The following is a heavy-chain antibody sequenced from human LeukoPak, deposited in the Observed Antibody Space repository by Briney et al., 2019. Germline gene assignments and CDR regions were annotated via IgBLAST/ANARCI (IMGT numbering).Heavy chain of an antibody. J-gene: IGHJ6*02. CDR1: GYTFTSYW. CDR2: INPADSDA. D-gene: IGHD3-9*01. CDR3: ATQNPSGLDISYAMDV. Sequence: GESLKISCKGSGYTFTSYWIGWVRRMPGRGLEWMGIINPADSDARYSPSFQGQVTISADKSISTAYLQWSSLKASDTAMYYCATQNPSGLDISYAMDVWGQGTTVTVSS. V-gene: IGHV5-51*01.